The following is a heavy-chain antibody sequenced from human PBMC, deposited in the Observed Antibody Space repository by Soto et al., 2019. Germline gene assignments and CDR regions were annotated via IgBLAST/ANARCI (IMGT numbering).Heavy chain of an antibody. D-gene: IGHD4-4*01. CDR2: INAGDGNT. Sequence: QVQLVQPGAEVKKPGASVKVSCKASGYTFTSYAMHWVRQAPGQRLEWMGWINAGDGNTKYSQKFQGRVTITRDTSASTACMELSSLRSEDTAVYYCARDAMTTEFDYWGQGTLVTVSS. CDR1: GYTFTSYA. V-gene: IGHV1-3*01. CDR3: ARDAMTTEFDY. J-gene: IGHJ4*02.